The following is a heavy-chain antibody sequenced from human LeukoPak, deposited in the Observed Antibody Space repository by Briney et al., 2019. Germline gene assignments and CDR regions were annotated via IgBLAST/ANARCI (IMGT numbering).Heavy chain of an antibody. CDR2: VRTTTYGATT. D-gene: IGHD6-19*01. Sequence: GGSLRLSCTASGFTFGDHAMTWVRQAPGKGLEWVGFVRTTTYGATTEYAASVKGRFTISRDDSKSIAYLQMNSLKTEDTAVYYCTRALWHSSGWPYYFDYWGQGNLVTVSS. CDR3: TRALWHSSGWPYYFDY. CDR1: GFTFGDHA. V-gene: IGHV3-49*04. J-gene: IGHJ4*02.